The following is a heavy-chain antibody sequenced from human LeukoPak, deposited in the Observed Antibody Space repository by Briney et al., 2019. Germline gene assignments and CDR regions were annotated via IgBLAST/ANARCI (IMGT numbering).Heavy chain of an antibody. CDR1: EFTFSSYE. CDR2: ISSSGSTI. V-gene: IGHV3-48*03. D-gene: IGHD1-26*01. Sequence: GGSLRLSCAASEFTFSSYEMSWVRKAPGKGLEWVSYISSSGSTIYYTDSVKGRFTISRDNAKNSLYLQMNSLRAEDTAVYYCATRTYSGRYYSALDIWGQGTMVTVSS. CDR3: ATRTYSGRYYSALDI. J-gene: IGHJ3*02.